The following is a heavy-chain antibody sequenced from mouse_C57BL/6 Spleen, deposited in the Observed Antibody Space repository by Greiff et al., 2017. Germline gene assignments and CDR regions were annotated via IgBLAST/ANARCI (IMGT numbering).Heavy chain of an antibody. V-gene: IGHV5-6*01. CDR3: ARHPPQYFDV. Sequence: VQLKESGGDLVKPGGSLKLSCAASGFTFSSYGMSWVRQTPDKRLEWVATISSGGSYTYYPDSVKGRFTISRDNAKNTLYLQMSSLKSEDTAMYYCARHPPQYFDVWGTGTTVTVSS. J-gene: IGHJ1*03. CDR2: ISSGGSYT. CDR1: GFTFSSYG.